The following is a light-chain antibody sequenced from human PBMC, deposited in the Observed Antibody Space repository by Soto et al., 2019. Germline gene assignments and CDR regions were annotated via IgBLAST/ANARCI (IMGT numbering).Light chain of an antibody. CDR2: GAS. J-gene: IGKJ1*01. CDR1: QNLRSS. V-gene: IGKV3-15*01. Sequence: VMTQSPATLSVSPGERATLSCRASQNLRSSLAWYQQKPGQAPRLHIYGASTRATGIPARFSGSGSGTNFTLTTGGWRLENFAVYFFQRYIIWLQSFGQGPKWKSN. CDR3: QRYIIWLQS.